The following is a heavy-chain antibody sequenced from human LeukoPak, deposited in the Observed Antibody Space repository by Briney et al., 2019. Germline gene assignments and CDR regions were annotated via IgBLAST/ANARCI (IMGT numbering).Heavy chain of an antibody. J-gene: IGHJ3*02. CDR3: ARAPYYYGSGSYLGSPGAFDI. V-gene: IGHV4-59*01. CDR2: IYYSGST. CDR1: GGSISSYY. D-gene: IGHD3-10*01. Sequence: PSETLSLTCTVSGGSISSYYWSWIRQPPGKGLEWIGYIYYSGSTNYNPSLKSRVTISVDTSKNQFSLKLSSVTAADTAVYYCARAPYYYGSGSYLGSPGAFDIWGQGTMVTVSS.